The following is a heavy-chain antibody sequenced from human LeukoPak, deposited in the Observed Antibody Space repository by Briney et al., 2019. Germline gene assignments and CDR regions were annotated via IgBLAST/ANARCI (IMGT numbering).Heavy chain of an antibody. V-gene: IGHV4-59*12. Sequence: SETLSLTCTVSGGSISSYYWSWIRQPPGKGLEWIGYIYYSGSTNYNPSLKSRVTISVDTSKNQFSLKLSSVTAADTAIYYCVREQAVTDNWFDPWGQGTLVTVSS. D-gene: IGHD2-15*01. CDR3: VREQAVTDNWFDP. J-gene: IGHJ5*02. CDR1: GGSISSYY. CDR2: IYYSGST.